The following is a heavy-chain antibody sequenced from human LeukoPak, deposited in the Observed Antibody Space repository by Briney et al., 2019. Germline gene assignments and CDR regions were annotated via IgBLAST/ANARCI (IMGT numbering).Heavy chain of an antibody. CDR1: GYTFTSYG. J-gene: IGHJ4*02. CDR2: ISAYNGNT. V-gene: IGHV1-18*01. D-gene: IGHD3-22*01. Sequence: GASVKVSCKASGYTFTSYGISWVRQAPGQGLEWMGWISAYNGNTNYAQKLQGRVTTTTDTSTSTAYMELRSLRSDDTAVYYCARDLRSYYYDSSGYYLLYWGQGTLVTVSS. CDR3: ARDLRSYYYDSSGYYLLY.